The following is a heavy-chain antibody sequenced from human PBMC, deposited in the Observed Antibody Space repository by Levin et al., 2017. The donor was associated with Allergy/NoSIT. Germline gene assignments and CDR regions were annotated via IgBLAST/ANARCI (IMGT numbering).Heavy chain of an antibody. Sequence: ASVKVSCKASGYSFTSYYMHWVRQAPGQGLEWMGIINPSGGSTSYAQKFQGRVTMTRDTSTSTVYMELSSLRSEDTAVYYCAREGITGTFDYWGQGTLVTVSS. V-gene: IGHV1-46*01. CDR2: INPSGGST. J-gene: IGHJ4*02. D-gene: IGHD1-20*01. CDR3: AREGITGTFDY. CDR1: GYSFTSYY.